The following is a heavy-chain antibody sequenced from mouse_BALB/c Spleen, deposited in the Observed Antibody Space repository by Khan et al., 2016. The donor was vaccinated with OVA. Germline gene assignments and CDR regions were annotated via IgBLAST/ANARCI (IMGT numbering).Heavy chain of an antibody. CDR2: INTYTGEP. D-gene: IGHD6-1*01. CDR3: ARGGSYWYFDV. J-gene: IGHJ1*01. Sequence: QIQLVQSGPELKKPGETVKISCKASGYTFTNYGMNWVKQAPGKGLKWMGWINTYTGEPTYTDDFKGRFAFSLETSASTAYLQINNLKNEDMATCCCARGGSYWYFDVWGAGTTVTVSS. V-gene: IGHV9-1*02. CDR1: GYTFTNYG.